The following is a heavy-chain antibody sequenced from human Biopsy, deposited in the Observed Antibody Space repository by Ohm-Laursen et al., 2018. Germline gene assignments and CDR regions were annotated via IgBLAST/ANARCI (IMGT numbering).Heavy chain of an antibody. D-gene: IGHD3-22*01. J-gene: IGHJ6*02. V-gene: IGHV4-34*01. Sequence: SDTLSLTCAVYGESFNGYYWSWIRQTPGKGLEWIGEINRSGRTNYNPSLKSRVTISVDTSKNQFSLKVRSVTAADTAVYYCVRGVDYYDPYHYYALDVWGQGTTVTVS. CDR1: GESFNGYY. CDR2: INRSGRT. CDR3: VRGVDYYDPYHYYALDV.